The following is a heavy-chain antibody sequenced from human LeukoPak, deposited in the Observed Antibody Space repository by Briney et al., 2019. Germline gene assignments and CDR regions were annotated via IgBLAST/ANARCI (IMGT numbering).Heavy chain of an antibody. CDR3: GRNYYDTSGYYYYDY. V-gene: IGHV1-69*01. D-gene: IGHD3-22*01. J-gene: IGHJ4*02. Sequence: SVTVSCKASVGAFRTYVITWVRQAPRQGLEWMEWIIPIREAANYAQKFQDRLIITADESTTTAYMELSSLRSDDTAVYYCGRNYYDTSGYYYYDYWGQGTLVTVSS. CDR2: IIPIREAA. CDR1: VGAFRTYV.